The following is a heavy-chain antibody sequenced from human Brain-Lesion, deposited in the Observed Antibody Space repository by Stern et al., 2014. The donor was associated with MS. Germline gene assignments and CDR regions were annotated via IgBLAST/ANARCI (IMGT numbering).Heavy chain of an antibody. CDR3: ARGRVVPGFQYYATDV. V-gene: IGHV4-61*02. Sequence: QVQLVQSGPGLVKPSQTLSLSCTVSGGSISSGGYYWSWIRQPAGKGLEWIGRIFNSGSTSYNPSPQSRVTISIDTSKNQFPLRLNSRTAADTAVYYCARGRVVPGFQYYATDVWGQGTTVIVSS. CDR1: GGSISSGGYY. D-gene: IGHD2-2*01. CDR2: IFNSGST. J-gene: IGHJ6*02.